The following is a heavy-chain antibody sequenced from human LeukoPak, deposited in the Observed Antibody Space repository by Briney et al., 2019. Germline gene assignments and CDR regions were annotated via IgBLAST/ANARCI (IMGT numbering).Heavy chain of an antibody. D-gene: IGHD3-22*01. CDR2: TYPGDSDT. V-gene: IGHV5-51*01. CDR1: GYSFTSYW. Sequence: GESLKISCKGSGYSFTSYWIGWVRQMPGKGLEWMGITYPGDSDTRYSPSFQGQVTISADKSISTAYLQWSSLKASDTAMYYCASTYYYDSSGSSDAFDIWGQGTMVTVSS. J-gene: IGHJ3*02. CDR3: ASTYYYDSSGSSDAFDI.